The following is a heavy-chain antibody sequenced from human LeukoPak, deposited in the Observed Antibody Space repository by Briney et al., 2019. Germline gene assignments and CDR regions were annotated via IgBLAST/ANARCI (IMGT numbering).Heavy chain of an antibody. V-gene: IGHV3-11*01. D-gene: IGHD3-10*02. CDR3: AKSLRVGVRTGPDY. Sequence: GGSLRLSCAASGFTFSDYYMSWIRQAPGKGLEWVSYISSSGSTIYYADSVKGRFTISRDNAKNSLYLQMNSLRAEDTAVYYCAKSLRVGVRTGPDYWGQGTLVTVSS. CDR2: ISSSGSTI. J-gene: IGHJ4*02. CDR1: GFTFSDYY.